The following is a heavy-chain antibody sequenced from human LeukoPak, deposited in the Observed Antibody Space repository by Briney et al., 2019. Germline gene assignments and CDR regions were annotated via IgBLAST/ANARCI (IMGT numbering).Heavy chain of an antibody. J-gene: IGHJ4*02. Sequence: GGSLRLSCAASGFTFSTYWMSWVRQAPGKGLEYVANINQDGSEKYYVDSVKGRFTVSRDNAKNSLYLQMNSLRAEDTAVYYCARDPRSGSYFDLWGQGTLVTVFS. CDR1: GFTFSTYW. CDR2: INQDGSEK. V-gene: IGHV3-7*01. CDR3: ARDPRSGSYFDL. D-gene: IGHD1-26*01.